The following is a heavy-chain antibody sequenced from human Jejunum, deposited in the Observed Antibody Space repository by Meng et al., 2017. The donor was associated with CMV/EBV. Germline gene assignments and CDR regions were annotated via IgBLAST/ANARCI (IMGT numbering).Heavy chain of an antibody. CDR1: GFTFSDHY. CDR2: IKNKRDSYIT. J-gene: IGHJ4*02. Sequence: GFTFSDHYMDWFRQAPGKGLEWVGRIKNKRDSYITEYAASVRGRFTISRDDSKNSLYLQMNSLKTEDTAVYYCGRDSMKGGGFDWWGQGILVTVSS. D-gene: IGHD3-10*01. CDR3: GRDSMKGGGFDW. V-gene: IGHV3-72*01.